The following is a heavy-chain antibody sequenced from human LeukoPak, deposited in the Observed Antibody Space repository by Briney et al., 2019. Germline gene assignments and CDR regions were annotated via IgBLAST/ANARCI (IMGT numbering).Heavy chain of an antibody. D-gene: IGHD6-19*01. Sequence: ASVKVSCKASGYTFTSYYMHWVRQAPGQGLEWIGIINPSGGSTSYAQKFQGRVTMTRDTSTGTVYMELSSLRSEDTAVYYCARGIAVAGPVDYWGQGTLVTVSS. CDR3: ARGIAVAGPVDY. CDR1: GYTFTSYY. V-gene: IGHV1-46*01. J-gene: IGHJ4*02. CDR2: INPSGGST.